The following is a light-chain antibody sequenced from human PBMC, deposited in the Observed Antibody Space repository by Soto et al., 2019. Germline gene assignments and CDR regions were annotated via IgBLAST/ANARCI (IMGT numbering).Light chain of an antibody. CDR1: SSDVGRYSL. V-gene: IGLV2-23*01. Sequence: QSALTQPASVSGSPGQSITISCTGASSDVGRYSLVSWYQHHPGKAPKLVIYEDNKWPSGVSNRFSGSKSGNTASLTISGLQAEDEADYYCCSYAGSGSYVSGPGTKVTVL. J-gene: IGLJ1*01. CDR3: CSYAGSGSYV. CDR2: EDN.